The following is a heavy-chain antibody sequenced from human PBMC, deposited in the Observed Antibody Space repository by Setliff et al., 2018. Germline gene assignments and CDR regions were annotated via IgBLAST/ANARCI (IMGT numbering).Heavy chain of an antibody. Sequence: ASVKVSCKASGYTFTAYYMHWVRQAPGQGLEWMGWTNPGSGATNLAQRFQGRVTMTRDTSISTAYMELSSLRSDDTAVYYCARFSGHNYGSFDSWGQGTLVTVSS. J-gene: IGHJ4*02. V-gene: IGHV1-2*02. CDR3: ARFSGHNYGSFDS. CDR1: GYTFTAYY. D-gene: IGHD5-18*01. CDR2: TNPGSGAT.